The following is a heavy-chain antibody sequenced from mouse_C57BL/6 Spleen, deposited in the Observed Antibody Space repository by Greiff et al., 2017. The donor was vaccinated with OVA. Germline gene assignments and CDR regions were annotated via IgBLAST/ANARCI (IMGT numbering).Heavy chain of an antibody. Sequence: EVKLMESGGGLVQPGGSLKLSCAASGFTFSDYYMYWVRQTPEKRLEWVAYISNGGGSTYYPDTVKGRFTISRDNAKNTLYLQMSRLKSEDTAMYYCARRTVVASFDYWGQGTTLTVSS. CDR2: ISNGGGST. CDR1: GFTFSDYY. CDR3: ARRTVVASFDY. D-gene: IGHD1-1*01. J-gene: IGHJ2*01. V-gene: IGHV5-12*01.